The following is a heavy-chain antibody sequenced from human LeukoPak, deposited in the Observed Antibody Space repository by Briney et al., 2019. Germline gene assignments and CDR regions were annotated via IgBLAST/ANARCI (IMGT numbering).Heavy chain of an antibody. CDR2: IKHDGSEK. CDR1: GFTFSSSW. CDR3: ARGRSCDY. V-gene: IGHV3-7*03. Sequence: GGSLRLSCAASGFTFSSSWMSWVRQAPGKGLEWVANIKHDGSEKYYVDSVKGRFTISRDNAKNSLYLQMDSLRAEDTAFYYCARGRSCDYWGQGTLVTVSS. D-gene: IGHD2-15*01. J-gene: IGHJ4*02.